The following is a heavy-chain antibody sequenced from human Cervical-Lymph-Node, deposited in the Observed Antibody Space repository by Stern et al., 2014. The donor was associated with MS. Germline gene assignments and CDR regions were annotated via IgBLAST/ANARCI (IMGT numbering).Heavy chain of an antibody. J-gene: IGHJ4*02. CDR3: ARDLADYRYYFDS. Sequence: VQLEESGTDVKKPGASAKVSCEASGYTFTDYYIHWVRQAPGQGLEWMGWINPATGATTYAQNFQGRVTMTRDTSITTAYRILSRLSSDDTAVYYCARDLADYRYYFDSWGPGTLVTVSS. D-gene: IGHD4-11*01. CDR1: GYTFTDYY. CDR2: INPATGAT. V-gene: IGHV1-2*02.